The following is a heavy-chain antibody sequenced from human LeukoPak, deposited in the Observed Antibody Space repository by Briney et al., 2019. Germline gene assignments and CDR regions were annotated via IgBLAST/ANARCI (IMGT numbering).Heavy chain of an antibody. CDR2: IKQDGSEK. CDR3: TRVGYIDEGIDY. D-gene: IGHD5-24*01. CDR1: XXFXSYX. V-gene: IGHV3-7*04. Sequence: XXFXSYXXSWVRQAPGKGLEXVANIKQDGSEKSYVDSVKGRFTISRDNAKNSLYLQMNSLRAEDTAIYYCTRVGYIDEGIDYWGQGTLVTVSS. J-gene: IGHJ4*02.